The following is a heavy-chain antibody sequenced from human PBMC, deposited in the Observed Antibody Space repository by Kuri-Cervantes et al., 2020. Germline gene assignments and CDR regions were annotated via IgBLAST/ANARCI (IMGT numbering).Heavy chain of an antibody. CDR3: ARDLRGEAARPDY. J-gene: IGHJ4*02. V-gene: IGHV1-3*01. D-gene: IGHD6-6*01. Sequence: YSQKFQGRVTITRNTSASTAYMELSSLRSEDTAAYYCARDLRGEAARPDYWGQGTLVTVSS.